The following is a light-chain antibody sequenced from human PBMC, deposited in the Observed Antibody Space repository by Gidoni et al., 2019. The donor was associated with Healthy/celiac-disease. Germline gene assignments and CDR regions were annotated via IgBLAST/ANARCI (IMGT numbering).Light chain of an antibody. CDR2: GAS. J-gene: IGKJ5*01. CDR3: QQYNNWLIT. V-gene: IGKV3-15*01. CDR1: QSVSSN. Sequence: EIVMTQSPATLSVSPGERATLSCRASQSVSSNLAWYQQKPGQAPRLLIYGASTRATGIPARFRGSGSGTEFTLTISSLQSEDFAVYYWQQYNNWLITFGQGTRREIK.